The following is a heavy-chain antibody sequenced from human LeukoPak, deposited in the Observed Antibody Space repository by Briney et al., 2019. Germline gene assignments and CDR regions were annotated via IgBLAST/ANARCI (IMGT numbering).Heavy chain of an antibody. CDR1: GASMSTYH. CDR3: ARLRVGARSYYFDY. CDR2: IYNSGST. D-gene: IGHD2-2*01. J-gene: IGHJ4*02. V-gene: IGHV4-4*09. Sequence: PSETLCLTCTVSGASMSTYHWSWIRQPPGEGLEWIGYIYNSGSTNYNPSLKSRVTISVDTSKNQFSLRLTSVTAADTAVYYCARLRVGARSYYFDYWGLGTLVTVSS.